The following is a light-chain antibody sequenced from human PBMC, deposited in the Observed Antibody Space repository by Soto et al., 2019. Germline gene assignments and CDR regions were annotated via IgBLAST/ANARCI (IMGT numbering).Light chain of an antibody. CDR1: HIISNY. CDR2: AAS. CDR3: QQSYSTPWT. V-gene: IGKV1-39*01. J-gene: IGKJ1*01. Sequence: DIQMTQSPSSLSASVGDRVTITCRASHIISNYLNWYQQKPGKAPKLLIYAASSLQSGVPSRFSGSGSGTDFTLTISSLQPEDFATYYCQQSYSTPWTFGQGTKVDIK.